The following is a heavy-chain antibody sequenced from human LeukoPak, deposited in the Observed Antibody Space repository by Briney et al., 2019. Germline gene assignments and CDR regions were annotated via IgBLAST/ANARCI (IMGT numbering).Heavy chain of an antibody. J-gene: IGHJ6*02. D-gene: IGHD6-13*01. CDR2: ISSSSSYI. V-gene: IGHV3-21*01. CDR1: GFTFSSYS. Sequence: GGSLRLSCAASGFTFSSYSMNWVRQAPGKGLEWVSSISSSSSYIYYADSVKGRFTISRDNAKNSLYLQMNSLRAEDTAVYYCARDYSSSWSLRNYYYYYGMDVWGQGTTVTVSS. CDR3: ARDYSSSWSLRNYYYYYGMDV.